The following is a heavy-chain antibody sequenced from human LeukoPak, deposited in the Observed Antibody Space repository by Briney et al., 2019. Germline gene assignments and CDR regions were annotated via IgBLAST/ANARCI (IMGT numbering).Heavy chain of an antibody. CDR3: ARVEALGSSGVA. Sequence: SETLSLTCTVSGGSISSSSYYWGWIRQPPGKGLEWIGSIYYSGSTYYNPSLKSRVTISVDTSKNQFSLKLSSVTAADTAVYYCARVEALGSSGVAWGQGTLVTVSS. V-gene: IGHV4-39*07. CDR1: GGSISSSSYY. D-gene: IGHD6-19*01. J-gene: IGHJ5*02. CDR2: IYYSGST.